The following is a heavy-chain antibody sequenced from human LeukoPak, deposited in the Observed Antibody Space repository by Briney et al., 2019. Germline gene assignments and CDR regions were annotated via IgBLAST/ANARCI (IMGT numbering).Heavy chain of an antibody. J-gene: IGHJ4*02. CDR1: GYSFTSNY. CDR3: ARDQEAFDY. CDR2: IYPRDGST. Sequence: VASLKVSCKASGYSFTSNYIHLVRQAPGQGLEWMGMIYPRDGSTSYAQKFQGRVTVTRDTSTSTVHMELSGLRSEDAAVYYCARDQEAFDYWGQGTLVTVSS. V-gene: IGHV1-46*01.